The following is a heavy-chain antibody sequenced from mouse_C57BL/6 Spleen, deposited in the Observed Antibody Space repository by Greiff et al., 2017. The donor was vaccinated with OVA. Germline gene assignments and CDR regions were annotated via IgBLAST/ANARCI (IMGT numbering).Heavy chain of an antibody. CDR1: GFSLTSYG. Sequence: QVQLKESGPGLVQPSRSLSITCTVSGFSLTSYGVHWVRQSPGKGLEWLGVIWSGGSTDYNAAFISRLSISKDNSKSQVFFKMNSLQADDTAIYYCARKGGSSYVAMDYWGQGTSVTVSS. D-gene: IGHD1-1*01. V-gene: IGHV2-2*01. J-gene: IGHJ4*01. CDR2: IWSGGST. CDR3: ARKGGSSYVAMDY.